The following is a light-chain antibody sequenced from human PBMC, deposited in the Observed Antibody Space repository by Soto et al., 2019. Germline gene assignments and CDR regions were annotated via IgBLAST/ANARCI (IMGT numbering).Light chain of an antibody. CDR1: QYINTW. V-gene: IGKV1-5*03. CDR3: QQYQGFPFT. CDR2: SSS. J-gene: IGKJ2*01. Sequence: DIQMTQSPSTLSASVGDRGIITCRASQYINTWLAWYQQKPGRAPKILIYSSSSLESGVPSRFSGSGSGSEFTLTISSLQSDDFATYYCQQYQGFPFTFGQGTKLEI.